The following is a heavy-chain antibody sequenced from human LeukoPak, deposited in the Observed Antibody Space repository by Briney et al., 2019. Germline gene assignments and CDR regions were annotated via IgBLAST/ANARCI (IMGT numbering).Heavy chain of an antibody. D-gene: IGHD1-20*01. CDR3: ARGWYNWNPLPTYFDY. J-gene: IGHJ4*02. Sequence: PGGSLRLPCAASGFTVSSNYMSWVRQAPGKGLEWVSVIYSGGSTYYADSVKGRFTISRDNAKNSLYLQMNSLRAEDTAVYYCARGWYNWNPLPTYFDYWGQGTLVTASS. CDR2: IYSGGST. V-gene: IGHV3-53*01. CDR1: GFTVSSNY.